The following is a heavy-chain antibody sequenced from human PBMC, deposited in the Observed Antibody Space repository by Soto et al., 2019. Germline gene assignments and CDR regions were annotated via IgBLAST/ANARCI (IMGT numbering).Heavy chain of an antibody. CDR3: ASPSYSGSYYDFDY. J-gene: IGHJ4*02. CDR1: GYTFTGYY. CDR2: INPNSGGT. D-gene: IGHD1-26*01. Sequence: ASVKVSCKASGYTFTGYYMHWVRQAPGQGLEWMGWINPNSGGTNYAQKFQGRVTKTRDTSISTAYMELGRLRSDDTAVYYCASPSYSGSYYDFDYWGQGTLVTVSS. V-gene: IGHV1-2*02.